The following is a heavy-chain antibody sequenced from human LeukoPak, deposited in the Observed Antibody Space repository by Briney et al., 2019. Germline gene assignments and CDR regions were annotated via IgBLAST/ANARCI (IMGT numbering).Heavy chain of an antibody. V-gene: IGHV4-34*01. J-gene: IGHJ4*01. D-gene: IGHD5-24*01. CDR3: ARGEGARDGYNYAGPFYFDY. CDR1: DGSINSYY. CDR2: INHSGST. Sequence: SETLSLTCSVSDGSINSYYWSWIRQPPGRGLEWIGKINHSGSTNYSPSLKSRVTISIDTSKNQFSLKLNSMTAADTAVYYCARGEGARDGYNYAGPFYFDYWGHGTLVTVSS.